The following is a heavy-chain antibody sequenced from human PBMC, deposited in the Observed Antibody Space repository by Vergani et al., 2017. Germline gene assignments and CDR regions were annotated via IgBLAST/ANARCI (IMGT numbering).Heavy chain of an antibody. D-gene: IGHD3-10*01. CDR3: ASRRPRLNLGSKSNAGTFDS. Sequence: QVHLQQRGAVVLKPSEMLSLTCGVIGGSLSGYFWSWIRQSPGRGLEWIGEITAIGSAKYSPSATSRVTISVDTSRGEFTLTVTSVTAADTGLYFCASRRPRLNLGSKSNAGTFDSWGQGTLVTVSS. CDR2: ITAIGSA. J-gene: IGHJ4*02. V-gene: IGHV4-34*02. CDR1: GGSLSGYF.